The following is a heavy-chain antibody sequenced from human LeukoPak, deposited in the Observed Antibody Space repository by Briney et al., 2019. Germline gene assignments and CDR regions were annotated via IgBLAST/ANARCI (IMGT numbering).Heavy chain of an antibody. CDR1: GFTFGSRW. CDR2: IKDDGSTT. V-gene: IGHV3-74*01. J-gene: IGHJ4*02. D-gene: IGHD2-8*01. CDR3: HPQAYVTN. Sequence: PGGSLRLSCAVSGFTFGSRWMHWVRQAPGKGLVWVALIKDDGSTTNYADSVKGRFTASRDDAKNTVYLQMSSLRAEDTAVYSCHPQAYVTNWGQGTLVTVSS.